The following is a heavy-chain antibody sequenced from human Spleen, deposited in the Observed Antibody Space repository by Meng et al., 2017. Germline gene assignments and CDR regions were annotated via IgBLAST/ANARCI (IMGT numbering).Heavy chain of an antibody. CDR3: ARDEDISAAGKLFGDY. D-gene: IGHD6-25*01. Sequence: ASVKVSCKASGYTFSSYAMNWVRQAPGQGLEWMGWINTNTGNPTYAQGFTGRFVFSWDTSVSTAYLQISSLKAEDTAMYYCARDEDISAAGKLFGDYWGQGTLVTVSS. CDR2: INTNTGNP. J-gene: IGHJ4*02. CDR1: GYTFSSYA. V-gene: IGHV7-4-1*02.